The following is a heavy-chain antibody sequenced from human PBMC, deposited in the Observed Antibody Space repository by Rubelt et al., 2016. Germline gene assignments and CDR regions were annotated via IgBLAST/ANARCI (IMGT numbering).Heavy chain of an antibody. CDR3: ASGGFSSGWYEWGY. V-gene: IGHV4-39*01. Sequence: QVQLQESGPGLVKPSQTLSLTCTVSGGSISSSSYYWGWIRQPPGKGLEWIGSIYYSGSTYYNPSFKCRVTISVETSKNHLSLKRSSVTAADTAVYYCASGGFSSGWYEWGYWGQGTLVTVSS. D-gene: IGHD6-19*01. CDR1: GGSISSSSYY. J-gene: IGHJ4*02. CDR2: IYYSGST.